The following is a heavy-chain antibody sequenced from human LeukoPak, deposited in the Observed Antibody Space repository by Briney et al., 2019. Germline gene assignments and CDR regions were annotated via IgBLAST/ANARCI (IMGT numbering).Heavy chain of an antibody. CDR2: ISYDGSNK. CDR3: AKSDGDNYYYYYMDV. CDR1: GFTFSSYG. V-gene: IGHV3-30*18. J-gene: IGHJ6*03. Sequence: GGSLRLSCAASGFTFSSYGMHWVRQAPGKGLEWVAVISYDGSNKYYADSVKGRFTISRDNSKNTLYLQMNSLRAEDTAVYYCAKSDGDNYYYYYMDVWGKGTTVTVSS. D-gene: IGHD4-17*01.